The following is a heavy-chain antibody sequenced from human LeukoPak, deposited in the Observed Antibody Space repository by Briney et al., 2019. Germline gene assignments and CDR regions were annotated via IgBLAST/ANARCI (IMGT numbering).Heavy chain of an antibody. D-gene: IGHD1-26*01. CDR3: AKVIVGATRDYYYYGMDV. CDR1: GFTFSNYG. CDR2: ISYDGSKK. Sequence: GRSLRLSCAASGFTFSNYGMHWVRQAPGKGLEWVAVISYDGSKKYYVDSVKGRFTISRDNSKNTLYLQMNSLKSEDTAVYYCAKVIVGATRDYYYYGMDVWGQGTTVTVSS. V-gene: IGHV3-30*18. J-gene: IGHJ6*02.